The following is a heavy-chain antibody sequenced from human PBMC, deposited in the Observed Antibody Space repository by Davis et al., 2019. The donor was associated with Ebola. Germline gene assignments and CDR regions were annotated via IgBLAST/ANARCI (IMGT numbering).Heavy chain of an antibody. J-gene: IGHJ4*02. CDR1: GGTFSSYG. CDR3: ARDFGWELRGYFDY. Sequence: SVKVSCKASGGTFSSYGISWVRQAPGQGLEWMGRIIPILGIANYAQKFQGRVTITADESTSTAYMELSSLRSEDTAVYYCARDFGWELRGYFDYWGQGTLVTVSS. D-gene: IGHD1-26*01. CDR2: IIPILGIA. V-gene: IGHV1-69*04.